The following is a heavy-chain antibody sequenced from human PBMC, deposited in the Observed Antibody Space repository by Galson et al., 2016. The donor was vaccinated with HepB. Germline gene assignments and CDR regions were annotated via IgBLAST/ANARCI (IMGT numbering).Heavy chain of an antibody. Sequence: SETLSLTCTVSDDSISNRAYYWGWVRQSPGKGLEWIGSISHNGQASYNPSLKSRVTLSVDTSTNHFSLRLSSMTAADTAVYYCARHPLPLVLVHFDYWGQGTLVAVSS. V-gene: IGHV4-39*01. J-gene: IGHJ4*01. CDR2: ISHNGQA. CDR3: ARHPLPLVLVHFDY. D-gene: IGHD2-8*02. CDR1: DDSISNRAYY.